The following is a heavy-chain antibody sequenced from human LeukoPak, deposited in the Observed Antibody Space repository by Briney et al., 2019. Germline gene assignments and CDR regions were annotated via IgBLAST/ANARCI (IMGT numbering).Heavy chain of an antibody. CDR2: ISYDGSNK. CDR1: GFTFSSYA. V-gene: IGHV3-30*04. J-gene: IGHJ4*02. Sequence: GGSLRLSCAASGFTFSSYAMHWVRQAPGKGLEWVAVISYDGSNKYYADSVKGRFTISRDNSKNTLYLQMNSLRAEDTAVYYCAREAMVRGASYFDYWGQGTLVTVSS. D-gene: IGHD3-10*01. CDR3: AREAMVRGASYFDY.